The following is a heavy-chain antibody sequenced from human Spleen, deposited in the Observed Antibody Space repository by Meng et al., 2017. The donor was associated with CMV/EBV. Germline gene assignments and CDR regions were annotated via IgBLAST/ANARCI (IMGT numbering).Heavy chain of an antibody. Sequence: SLKISCAASGFTFDDYAMHWVRQAPGKGLEWVSSVSWNGDSIGYADSVKGRFTISRDNAKNSLYLQMNSLRAEDTALYYCARDGQFWSGSPLGYWGQGTLVTVSS. J-gene: IGHJ4*02. CDR2: VSWNGDSI. D-gene: IGHD3-3*01. CDR3: ARDGQFWSGSPLGY. CDR1: GFTFDDYA. V-gene: IGHV3-9*01.